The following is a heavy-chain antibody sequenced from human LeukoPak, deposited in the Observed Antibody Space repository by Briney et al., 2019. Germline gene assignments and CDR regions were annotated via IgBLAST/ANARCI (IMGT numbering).Heavy chain of an antibody. V-gene: IGHV3-74*01. CDR2: INSDGSTT. J-gene: IGHJ4*02. D-gene: IGHD6-25*01. CDR3: ARRAVDY. CDR1: GFTFSDYW. Sequence: GGSLRLSCAASGFTFSDYWIHWVRQVPGAGLVGVSGINSDGSTTPYADSLKGRFTSSRDNAKSTLYLQMNSLRADDTAVYYCARRAVDYWGQGTLVTVSS.